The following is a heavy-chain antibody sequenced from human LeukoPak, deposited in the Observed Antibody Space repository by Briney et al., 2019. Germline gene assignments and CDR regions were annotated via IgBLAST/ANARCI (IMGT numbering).Heavy chain of an antibody. CDR3: ARDRYGDFEDY. CDR2: ISYSGTP. Sequence: PSQTLSLTCTVSGGSINTANYYWTWIRQPPGKGLEWIGYISYSGTPYYNPSLNSRVTISLDTSKNQFSLILNSVTAADTAMYYCARDRYGDFEDYWGQGTLATVSS. CDR1: GGSINTANYY. J-gene: IGHJ4*02. V-gene: IGHV4-30-4*08. D-gene: IGHD4-17*01.